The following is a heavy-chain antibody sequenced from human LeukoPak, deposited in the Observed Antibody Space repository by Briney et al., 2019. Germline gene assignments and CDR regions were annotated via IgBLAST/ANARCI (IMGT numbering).Heavy chain of an antibody. J-gene: IGHJ4*02. D-gene: IGHD3-22*01. V-gene: IGHV3-23*01. CDR1: GFTFSSYA. CDR3: AKGRRDSSGYYCDY. CDR2: ISGSGGST. Sequence: GGSLRLSCAASGFTFSSYAMNWVRQAPGKGLEWVSAISGSGGSTYYADSVKGRFTISRDNSKNTLYLQMNSLRAEDTAVYYCAKGRRDSSGYYCDYWGQGTLVTVSS.